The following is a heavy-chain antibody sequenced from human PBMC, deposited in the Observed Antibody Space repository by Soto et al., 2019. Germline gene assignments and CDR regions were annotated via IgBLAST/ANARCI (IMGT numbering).Heavy chain of an antibody. D-gene: IGHD3-10*01. J-gene: IGHJ5*02. CDR2: IYYSGST. Sequence: QLQLQESGPGLVKPSETLSLTCTVSGGSISSSSYYWGWIRQPPGKGLEWIGSIYYSGSTYYNPSLKSRVTISVDTSKNQFSLKLSSVTAADTAVYYCARHPSGGGTMVRTRIDPWGQGTLVTVSS. CDR3: ARHPSGGGTMVRTRIDP. V-gene: IGHV4-39*01. CDR1: GGSISSSSYY.